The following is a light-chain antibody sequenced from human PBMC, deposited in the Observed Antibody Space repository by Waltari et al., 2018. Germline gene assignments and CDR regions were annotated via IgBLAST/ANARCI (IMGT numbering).Light chain of an antibody. CDR3: QSSDSGAISAV. CDR2: KDT. V-gene: IGLV3-25*03. J-gene: IGLJ2*01. CDR1: ALPRQY. Sequence: SDELTQSPSVSVSLGQTARISCSGDALPRQYSYWYQQRAGQAPVLIIYKDTQRPSGIPERFSGSSSGTTVTLTIREVQAEDEAVYFCQSSDSGAISAVFGAGTKLTVL.